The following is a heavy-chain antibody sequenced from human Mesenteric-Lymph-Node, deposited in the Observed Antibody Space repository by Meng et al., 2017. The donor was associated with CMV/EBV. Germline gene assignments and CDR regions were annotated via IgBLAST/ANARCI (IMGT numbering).Heavy chain of an antibody. J-gene: IGHJ4*02. CDR3: ARDLGAGVVTAINY. CDR2: INAGNGNT. V-gene: IGHV1-3*01. D-gene: IGHD2-21*02. Sequence: SGADVKNPGAYVKCTWNASGPTFLCVAMQWVRQAPGQRLEWMGWINAGNGNTKYSQKFQGRVTITRDTSASTAYMELSSLRSEDTAVYYCARDLGAGVVTAINYWGQGTLVTVSS. CDR1: GPTFLCVA.